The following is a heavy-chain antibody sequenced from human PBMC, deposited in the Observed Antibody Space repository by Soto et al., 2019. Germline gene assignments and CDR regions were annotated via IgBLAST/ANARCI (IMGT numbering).Heavy chain of an antibody. CDR3: AAVNLKHDYGGNSPGYYFDY. D-gene: IGHD4-17*01. CDR1: GFTFTSSA. CDR2: IVVGSGNT. V-gene: IGHV1-58*01. Sequence: GASVKVSCKASGFTFTSSAVQWVRQARGQRLEWIGWIVVGSGNTNYAQKFQERVTITRDMSTSTAYMELSSLRSEDTAVYYCAAVNLKHDYGGNSPGYYFDYWGQGTLVTVSS. J-gene: IGHJ4*02.